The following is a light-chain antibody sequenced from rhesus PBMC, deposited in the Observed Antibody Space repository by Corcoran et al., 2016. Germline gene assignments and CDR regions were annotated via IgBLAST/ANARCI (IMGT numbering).Light chain of an antibody. V-gene: IGKV1-25*01. J-gene: IGKJ4*01. Sequence: DIQMTQSPSSLSASVGDRVTITCRASQGLSNYLAWYQQKPGKVPKLLIYKASTLQSGVPSRFSGSGSGTDFTLTISSLQPEDFATYYCQQRNSYPLTFGGGTKVELK. CDR3: QQRNSYPLT. CDR2: KAS. CDR1: QGLSNY.